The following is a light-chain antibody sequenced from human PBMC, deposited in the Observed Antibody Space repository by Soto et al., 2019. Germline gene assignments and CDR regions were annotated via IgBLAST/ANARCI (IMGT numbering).Light chain of an antibody. CDR3: QQYGGAPWT. Sequence: EIVLTQSPGTLSLSPGERATLSCWASQSVSSNYLAWFQQRPSQPPRLLISGASSRATGIPDRFSGSGSGTDFTLTINRLEPEDFAVYHCQQYGGAPWTFGQGTKVEIK. CDR1: QSVSSNY. J-gene: IGKJ1*01. CDR2: GAS. V-gene: IGKV3-20*01.